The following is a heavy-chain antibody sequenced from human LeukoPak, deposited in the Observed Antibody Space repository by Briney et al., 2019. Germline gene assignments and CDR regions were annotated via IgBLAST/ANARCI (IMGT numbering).Heavy chain of an antibody. J-gene: IGHJ4*02. D-gene: IGHD2/OR15-2a*01. CDR2: ISSSRNYI. V-gene: IGHV3-21*01. CDR1: GFTFSSYS. CDR3: ARDQSPRAAFNY. Sequence: GGSLRLSCAASGFTFSSYSMNWVRQAPGKGLEWVSSISSSRNYIYYADSVKGRFTISRDNSKNTLYLQMNSLRAEDTAVYYCARDQSPRAAFNYWGQGTLVTVSS.